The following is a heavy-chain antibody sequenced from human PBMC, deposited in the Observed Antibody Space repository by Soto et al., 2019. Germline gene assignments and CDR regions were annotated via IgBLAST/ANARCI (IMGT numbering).Heavy chain of an antibody. J-gene: IGHJ4*02. D-gene: IGHD3-22*01. V-gene: IGHV3-30-3*01. Sequence: PGGSLRLSCAASGFTFSSYAMHWVRQAPGKGLEWVAVISYDGSNKYYADSVKGRFTISRDNSKNTLYLQMNSLRAEDTAVYYCASARREWLLLSMPDYWGQGTLVTVSS. CDR1: GFTFSSYA. CDR3: ASARREWLLLSMPDY. CDR2: ISYDGSNK.